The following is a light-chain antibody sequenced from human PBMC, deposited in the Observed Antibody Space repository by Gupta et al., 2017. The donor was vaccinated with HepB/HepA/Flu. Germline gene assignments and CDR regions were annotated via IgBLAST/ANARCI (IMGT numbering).Light chain of an antibody. CDR3: GAWYSSLNAL. CDR2: EDN. V-gene: IGLV1-51*01. J-gene: IGLJ3*02. Sequence: QSVLTQPPSVSAAPGQKVSISCSGSSSNIGNNYVSWYQQLPATAPKLLIYEDNQRPSGIPARFSVSKSVTSATLRITGLQTGDDAAYYYGAWYSSLNALFGGGTKLTVL. CDR1: SSNIGNNY.